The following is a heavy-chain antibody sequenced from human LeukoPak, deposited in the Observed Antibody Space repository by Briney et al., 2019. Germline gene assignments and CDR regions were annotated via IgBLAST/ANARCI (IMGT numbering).Heavy chain of an antibody. D-gene: IGHD4-17*01. CDR1: GFAFGEYT. V-gene: IGHV3-43*01. Sequence: GGSLRLSCAASGFAFGEYTMHWVRQAPGKGLEWVSLISWDGGNTYYADSVKGRFTISRDNSKNTLYLQMNSLRAEDTAVYYCARRFYGRYDYYSMDVWGKGTTVTVSS. J-gene: IGHJ6*03. CDR2: ISWDGGNT. CDR3: ARRFYGRYDYYSMDV.